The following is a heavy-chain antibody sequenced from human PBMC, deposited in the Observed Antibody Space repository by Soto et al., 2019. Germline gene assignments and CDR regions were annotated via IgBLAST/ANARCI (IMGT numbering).Heavy chain of an antibody. D-gene: IGHD3-3*01. J-gene: IGHJ6*02. Sequence: SETLSLTCTVSGGSISSGGYYWSWIRQHPGKGLEWIGYIYYSGSTYYNPSLKSRVTISVDTSKNQFSLKLSSVTAADTAVYYCASAPSIFGPFTGSYYGMDVWGQGTTVTVSS. CDR3: ASAPSIFGPFTGSYYGMDV. CDR2: IYYSGST. V-gene: IGHV4-31*03. CDR1: GGSISSGGYY.